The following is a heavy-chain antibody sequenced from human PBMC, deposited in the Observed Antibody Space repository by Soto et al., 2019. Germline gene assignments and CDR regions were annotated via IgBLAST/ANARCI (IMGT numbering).Heavy chain of an antibody. CDR1: GYSFTSYW. D-gene: IGHD6-13*01. CDR2: IYPGDSDT. CDR3: ARQGIAAAGTDAVYYYYGMDV. Sequence: PGESLKISCKGSGYSFTSYWIGWVRQMPGKGLEWMGIIYPGDSDTRYSPSFQGQVTISADKSISTAYLQWSSLKASDTAMYYRARQGIAAAGTDAVYYYYGMDVWGQGTTVTVSS. J-gene: IGHJ6*02. V-gene: IGHV5-51*01.